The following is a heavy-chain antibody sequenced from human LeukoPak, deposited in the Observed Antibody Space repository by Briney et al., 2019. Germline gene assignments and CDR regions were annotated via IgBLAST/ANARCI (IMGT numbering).Heavy chain of an antibody. CDR3: ARDTKVVTAIPYGMDV. V-gene: IGHV1-18*01. D-gene: IGHD2-21*02. CDR1: GYTFTSYA. J-gene: IGHJ6*02. CDR2: ISAYNGNT. Sequence: GASVKVSCKASGYTFTSYAMHWVRQAPGQRLEWMGWISAYNGNTNYAQKLQGRVTMTTDTSTSTAYMELRSLRSDDTAVYYCARDTKVVTAIPYGMDVWGQGTTVTVSS.